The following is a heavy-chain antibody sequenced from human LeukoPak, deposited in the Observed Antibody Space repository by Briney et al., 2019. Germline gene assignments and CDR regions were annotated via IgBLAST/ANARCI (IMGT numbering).Heavy chain of an antibody. J-gene: IGHJ3*02. D-gene: IGHD3-22*01. CDR3: AKLQGYYYDSSGYYHDAFDI. V-gene: IGHV3-30*18. CDR2: ISYDGSNK. Sequence: GGSLRLSCAASGFSFSIYVMSWVRQAPGKGLEWVAVISYDGSNKYYADSVKGRFTISRDNSKNTLYLQMNSLRAEDTAVYYCAKLQGYYYDSSGYYHDAFDIWGQGTMVTVSS. CDR1: GFSFSIYV.